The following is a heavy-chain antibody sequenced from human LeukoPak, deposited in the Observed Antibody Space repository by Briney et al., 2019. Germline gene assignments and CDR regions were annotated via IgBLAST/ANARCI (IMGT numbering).Heavy chain of an antibody. V-gene: IGHV3-30*04. CDR2: ISYHARDQ. Sequence: GGSLRLSCAASGFTFSSYAMHWVRQAPGKGLEWVTVISYHARDQFYADSVKGRLTVSRDNSKNTLYLQMNSLRAEDSAVYYCAAQPCSGGVCYLDYWGQGTLVTVSS. CDR3: AAQPCSGGVCYLDY. CDR1: GFTFSSYA. J-gene: IGHJ4*02. D-gene: IGHD2-8*02.